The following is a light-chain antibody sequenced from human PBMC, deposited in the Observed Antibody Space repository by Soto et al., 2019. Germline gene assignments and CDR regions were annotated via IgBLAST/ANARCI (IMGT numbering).Light chain of an antibody. CDR2: GNN. V-gene: IGLV1-40*01. Sequence: QSVLTQPPSVSGAPGQRVTISCSGTSSNIGAGYDVHWYQQLPGTAPKLLIYGNNNRPSGVPDRVSGSKSDTSASLAITGLQAEDEANYYCQSFDSRLSGSIFGGGTQLTVL. J-gene: IGLJ2*01. CDR3: QSFDSRLSGSI. CDR1: SSNIGAGYD.